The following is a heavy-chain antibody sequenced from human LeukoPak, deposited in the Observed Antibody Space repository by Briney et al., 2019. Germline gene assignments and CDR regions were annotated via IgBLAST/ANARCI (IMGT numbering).Heavy chain of an antibody. D-gene: IGHD3-22*01. Sequence: SETLSLTWTVSGGSTSSYYWSWIRQPPGKGLEWIGYIYYSGSTNYNPSLKSRVTISVDTSKNQFSLKLSSVTAADTAVYYCARHSSGYYFDYWGQGTLVTVSS. CDR1: GGSTSSYY. CDR3: ARHSSGYYFDY. CDR2: IYYSGST. V-gene: IGHV4-59*08. J-gene: IGHJ4*02.